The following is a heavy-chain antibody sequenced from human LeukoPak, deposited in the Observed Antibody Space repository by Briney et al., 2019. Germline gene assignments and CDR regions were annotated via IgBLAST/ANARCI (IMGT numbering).Heavy chain of an antibody. CDR3: ASRYCSSTSCYIDP. J-gene: IGHJ5*02. D-gene: IGHD2-2*02. CDR2: IYHSGST. Sequence: SETPSLTCTVSGGSISSYYWSWIRQPPGKGLEWIGYIYHSGSTYYNPSLKSRVTISVDRSKNQFSLKLSSVTAADTAVYYCASRYCSSTSCYIDPWGQGTLVTVSS. CDR1: GGSISSYY. V-gene: IGHV4-59*12.